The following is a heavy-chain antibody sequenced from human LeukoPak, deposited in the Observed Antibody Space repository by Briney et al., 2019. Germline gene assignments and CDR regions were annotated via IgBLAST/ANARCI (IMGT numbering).Heavy chain of an antibody. V-gene: IGHV3-23*01. CDR3: TSGGQLLFLNYGMDV. Sequence: GGSLRLSCAASGFTFSSYAMSWVRQAPGKGLEWVSAISGSGGSTYYADSVKGRFTISRDNSKNTLYLQMNSLKTEDTAVYYCTSGGQLLFLNYGMDVWGQGTTVTVSS. CDR2: ISGSGGST. D-gene: IGHD2-2*01. J-gene: IGHJ6*02. CDR1: GFTFSSYA.